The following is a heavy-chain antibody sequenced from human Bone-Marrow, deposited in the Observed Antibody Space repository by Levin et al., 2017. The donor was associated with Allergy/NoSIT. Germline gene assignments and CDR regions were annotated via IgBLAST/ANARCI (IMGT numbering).Heavy chain of an antibody. J-gene: IGHJ6*03. Sequence: SETLSLTCTVSGGSVNSSGFYWGWIRQPPGKGLERIGSIYSGGSTYYNPSLKSRVTISVDTSKKQFSLKLSSVTAADTAIYYCARREIYSAYDLDYYYYYMDVWGKGTTVTVSS. CDR1: GGSVNSSGFY. CDR3: ARREIYSAYDLDYYYYYMDV. D-gene: IGHD5-12*01. V-gene: IGHV4-39*01. CDR2: IYSGGST.